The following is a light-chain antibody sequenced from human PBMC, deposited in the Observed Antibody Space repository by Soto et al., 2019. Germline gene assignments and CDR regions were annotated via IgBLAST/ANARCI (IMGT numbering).Light chain of an antibody. V-gene: IGLV7-46*01. CDR1: TGVVTSGHY. CDR3: LLSYGAPWV. Sequence: QAVVTQEPSLTVSPGGTVTLTCGSSTGVVTSGHYPYWFQQKPGQAPRTLIYDTSNKLPWTPARFSGSLLGGKAALTLSGAQPEDEADYSCLLSYGAPWVFGGGTKLTVL. J-gene: IGLJ2*01. CDR2: DTS.